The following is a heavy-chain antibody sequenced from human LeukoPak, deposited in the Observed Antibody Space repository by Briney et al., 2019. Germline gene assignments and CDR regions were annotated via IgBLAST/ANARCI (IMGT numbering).Heavy chain of an antibody. CDR3: ARCMVRGVILN. CDR1: GGSISSSNW. D-gene: IGHD3-10*01. Sequence: PSETLSLTCAVSGGSISSSNWWSWVRQPPGKGLEWIGEIYHSGSTNYNPSLKSRVTISVDTSKNQFSLKLSSVTAADTAVYYCARCMVRGVILNWGQGTLVTVSS. V-gene: IGHV4-4*02. CDR2: IYHSGST. J-gene: IGHJ4*02.